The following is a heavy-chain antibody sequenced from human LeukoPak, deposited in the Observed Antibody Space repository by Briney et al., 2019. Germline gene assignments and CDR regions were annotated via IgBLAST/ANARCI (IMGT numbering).Heavy chain of an antibody. V-gene: IGHV4-34*01. CDR1: GGSFSGYY. J-gene: IGHJ4*02. D-gene: IGHD6-13*01. Sequence: PSETLSLTCAVYGGSFSGYYWSWIRQPPGKGLEWIGEINHSGSTNYNLSLKSRVTISVDTSKNQFSLKLSSVTTADTAVYYCARGTLAAAGYFDYWGQGTLVTVSS. CDR2: INHSGST. CDR3: ARGTLAAAGYFDY.